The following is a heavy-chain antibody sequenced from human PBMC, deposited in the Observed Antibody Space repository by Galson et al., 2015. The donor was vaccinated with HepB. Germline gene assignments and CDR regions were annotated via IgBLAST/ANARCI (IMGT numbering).Heavy chain of an antibody. CDR1: GGSISSRNYY. CDR2: IYYSGTT. CDR3: ARGATSRFDY. Sequence: ETLSLTCTVSGGSISSRNYYWGWIRQPPGKGLEWIGSIYYSGTTYYNPSLKSRVTISVDTSKNQFSLKLSSVTAADTGVYYCARGATSRFDYWGQGTLVTVSS. V-gene: IGHV4-39*01. J-gene: IGHJ4*02. D-gene: IGHD1-26*01.